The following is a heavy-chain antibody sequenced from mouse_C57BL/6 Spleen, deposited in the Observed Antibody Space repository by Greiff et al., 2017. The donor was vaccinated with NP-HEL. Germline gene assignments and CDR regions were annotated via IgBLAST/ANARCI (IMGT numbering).Heavy chain of an antibody. CDR2: IYPGSGST. Sequence: VQLQQPGAELVKPGASVKMSCKASGYTFTSYRITWVKQRPGQGLEWIGDIYPGSGSTNYNEKFKSKATLTVDTSSSTAYMQLSSLTSEDSAVYYCARRGYGTDYFDYWGQGTTLTVSS. CDR1: GYTFTSYR. CDR3: ARRGYGTDYFDY. D-gene: IGHD4-1*01. V-gene: IGHV1-55*01. J-gene: IGHJ2*01.